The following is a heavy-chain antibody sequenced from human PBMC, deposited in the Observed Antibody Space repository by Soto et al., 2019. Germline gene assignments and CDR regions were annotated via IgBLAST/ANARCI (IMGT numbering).Heavy chain of an antibody. V-gene: IGHV3-23*01. D-gene: IGHD3-10*01. CDR3: ANLGLLLIGELSGYYFDY. J-gene: IGHJ4*02. CDR1: GFTFSGYA. Sequence: GGSLRLSCAASGFTFSGYAMSWVRQAPGKGLYWLSAISSIGRSTYCPACVKGMFAISSDNSKNPLYLQMNSLRAEDTDVYYCANLGLLLIGELSGYYFDYWRQGTLVTAS. CDR2: ISSIGRST.